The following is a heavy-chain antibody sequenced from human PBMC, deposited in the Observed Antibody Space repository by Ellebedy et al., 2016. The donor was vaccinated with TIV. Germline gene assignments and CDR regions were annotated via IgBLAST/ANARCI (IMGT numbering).Heavy chain of an antibody. CDR2: VSSDVNGP. D-gene: IGHD3-22*01. CDR3: ARGVLNSGYYSDY. V-gene: IGHV3-74*01. CDR1: GFSLSTYW. Sequence: GESLKISCAASGFSLSTYWMHWVRQVPGKGLEWVSRVSSDVNGPTYADSVMGRFIISRDNAKNTVYLQMFSLRPEDTAVYYCARGVLNSGYYSDYWGRGTLVTVSS. J-gene: IGHJ4*02.